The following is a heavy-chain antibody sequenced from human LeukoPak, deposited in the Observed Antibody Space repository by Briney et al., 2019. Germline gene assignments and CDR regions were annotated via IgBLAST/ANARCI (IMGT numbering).Heavy chain of an antibody. CDR1: GGSISSGGYS. CDR2: IYHSGST. V-gene: IGHV4-30-2*01. D-gene: IGHD3-22*01. J-gene: IGHJ3*02. Sequence: SETLSLTCAVSGGSISSGGYSWSWIRQPPGKGLEWIGYIYHSGSTYYNPSLKSRVTISVDRSKNQFSLKLSSVTAADTAVYYCARGHYYDSSGYSLNPYTSYAFDIWGQGTMVTVSS. CDR3: ARGHYYDSSGYSLNPYTSYAFDI.